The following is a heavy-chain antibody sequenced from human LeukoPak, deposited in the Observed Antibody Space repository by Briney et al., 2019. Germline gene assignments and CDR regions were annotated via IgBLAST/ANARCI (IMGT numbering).Heavy chain of an antibody. Sequence: PSETLSLTCAVSGASISSNNWWWSWVRQPPGKGLEWVSAISGSGGSTYYADSVKGRFTISRDNSKNTLYLQMNSLRAEDTAVYYCAKESGAAEELGFDYWGQGTLVTVSS. D-gene: IGHD6-13*01. V-gene: IGHV3-23*01. CDR1: GASISSNN. CDR3: AKESGAAEELGFDY. CDR2: ISGSGGST. J-gene: IGHJ4*02.